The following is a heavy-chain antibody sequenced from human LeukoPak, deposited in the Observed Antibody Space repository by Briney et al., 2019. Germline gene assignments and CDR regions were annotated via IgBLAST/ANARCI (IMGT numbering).Heavy chain of an antibody. Sequence: ASVKVSCTVSGYTLTELSMHWVRQAPGKGLEWMGGFDPEDGETIYAQKFQGKVTMTEDTSTDTAYMELSSLRSEDTAVYYCATEIAVAGIRGFDYWGQGTLVTVSS. D-gene: IGHD6-19*01. J-gene: IGHJ4*02. CDR2: FDPEDGET. V-gene: IGHV1-24*01. CDR3: ATEIAVAGIRGFDY. CDR1: GYTLTELS.